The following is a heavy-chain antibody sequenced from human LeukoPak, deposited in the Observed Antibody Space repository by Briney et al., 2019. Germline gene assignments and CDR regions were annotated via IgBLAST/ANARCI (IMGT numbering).Heavy chain of an antibody. CDR1: GFIFSSYW. Sequence: GGSLRLSCAASGFIFSSYWMSWVRQAPGKGLEGVANIKQDGTEKYSVDSVKGRFTISRENAKNSLYLLMNSLRVEDTAVYYCARDKQGTPSFNTGTRLDSWGQGTLVTVSS. D-gene: IGHD1-14*01. CDR2: IKQDGTEK. J-gene: IGHJ4*02. CDR3: ARDKQGTPSFNTGTRLDS. V-gene: IGHV3-7*01.